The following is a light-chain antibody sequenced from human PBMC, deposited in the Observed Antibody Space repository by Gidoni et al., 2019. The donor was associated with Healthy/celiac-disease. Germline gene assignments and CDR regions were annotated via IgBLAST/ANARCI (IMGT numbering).Light chain of an antibody. Sequence: QSALTQPASVSGSPGPSITISCTGTSSDVGGYNYVSWYQQHPGKAPKLMIYDVSNRPSGVSNRFSGSKSGNTASLTISGLQAEDEADYYCSSYTSSSPNWVFGGGTKLTV. CDR1: SSDVGGYNY. CDR2: DVS. J-gene: IGLJ3*02. V-gene: IGLV2-14*03. CDR3: SSYTSSSPNWV.